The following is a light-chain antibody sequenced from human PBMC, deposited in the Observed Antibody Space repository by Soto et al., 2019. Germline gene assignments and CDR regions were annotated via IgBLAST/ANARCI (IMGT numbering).Light chain of an antibody. CDR2: SNN. J-gene: IGLJ1*01. Sequence: QSVLTQPPSASGTPGQTVTISCSGSRSNIGTKTVNWYRQFPGTAPKLLIYSNNQRPSGVPDRFSGSKSGTSASLAISGLMSEDQAVYYCAAWDDSLNGLFGPGTKLTVL. V-gene: IGLV1-44*01. CDR3: AAWDDSLNGL. CDR1: RSNIGTKT.